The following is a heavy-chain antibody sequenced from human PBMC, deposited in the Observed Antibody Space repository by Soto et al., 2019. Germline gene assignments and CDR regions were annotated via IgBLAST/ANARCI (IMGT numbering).Heavy chain of an antibody. Sequence: GSLRLSCAASGFTFSSYSMNWVRQAPGKGLEWVSSISRSRSYIYYADSVKGRFTISRDNAKNSLYLQMNSLRAEDTAVYYCAREHQMTGFDYWGQGTLVTVSS. CDR2: ISRSRSYI. V-gene: IGHV3-21*01. CDR1: GFTFSSYS. CDR3: AREHQMTGFDY. J-gene: IGHJ4*02.